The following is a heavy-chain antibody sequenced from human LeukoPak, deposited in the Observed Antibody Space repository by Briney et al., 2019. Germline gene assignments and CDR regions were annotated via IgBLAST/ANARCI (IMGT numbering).Heavy chain of an antibody. J-gene: IGHJ4*02. CDR2: IIPIFGTA. D-gene: IGHD1-26*01. V-gene: IGHV1-69*13. Sequence: ASVKVSCKASGGTFSSYAISWVRQAPRQGLEWMGGIIPIFGTANYAQKFQGRVTITADESTSTAYMELSSLRSEDTAVYYCARWGGSYYYFDYWGQGTLVTVSS. CDR3: ARWGGSYYYFDY. CDR1: GGTFSSYA.